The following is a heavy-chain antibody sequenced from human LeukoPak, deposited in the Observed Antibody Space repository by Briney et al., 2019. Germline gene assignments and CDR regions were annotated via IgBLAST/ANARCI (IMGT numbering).Heavy chain of an antibody. Sequence: ASVKVSCKASGYTFTTYGLTWVRQAPGQGLEWMGWINPDSGNTRYAQKVQGRITATTDTSTTTAYMELRSLRSDDTAVYYCARDADGSGTLLDYWGRGTLVTVSS. J-gene: IGHJ4*02. CDR2: INPDSGNT. V-gene: IGHV1-18*01. CDR1: GYTFTTYG. CDR3: ARDADGSGTLLDY. D-gene: IGHD3-10*01.